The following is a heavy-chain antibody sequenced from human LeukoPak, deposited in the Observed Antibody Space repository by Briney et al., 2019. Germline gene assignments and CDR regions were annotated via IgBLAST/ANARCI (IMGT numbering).Heavy chain of an antibody. J-gene: IGHJ4*02. V-gene: IGHV3-53*01. CDR2: IYSGGST. CDR3: ARDFGYYGSGSYPDCFDY. Sequence: GGSLRLSCAASGFTVSSNFMSWVRQAPGKGLEGVSVIYSGGSTYYADSVKGRFTISRDNAKNSLLLQMNSLRAEDTDVYYCARDFGYYGSGSYPDCFDYWGQGTLVAVAS. CDR1: GFTVSSNF. D-gene: IGHD3-10*01.